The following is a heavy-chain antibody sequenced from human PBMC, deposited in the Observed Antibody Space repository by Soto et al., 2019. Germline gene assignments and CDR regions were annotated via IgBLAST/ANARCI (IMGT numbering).Heavy chain of an antibody. CDR3: ARPHYGSGSYYLDY. CDR1: GGSFSGYY. J-gene: IGHJ4*02. D-gene: IGHD3-10*01. Sequence: QVQLQQWGAGLLKPSETLSLTCAVYGGSFSGYYWSWIRQPPGTGLEWIGEINHSGSTNYNPSLTSRVTISVDTSKNQFSLKLSSVTAADTAVYYCARPHYGSGSYYLDYWGQGTLVTVSS. CDR2: INHSGST. V-gene: IGHV4-34*01.